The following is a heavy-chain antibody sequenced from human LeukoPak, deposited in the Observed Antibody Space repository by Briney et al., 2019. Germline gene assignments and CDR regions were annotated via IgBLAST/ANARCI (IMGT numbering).Heavy chain of an antibody. D-gene: IGHD3-10*01. CDR1: GFTFTNYA. V-gene: IGHV3-64D*06. CDR2: VSSNGGST. CDR3: VKGNMVRGLMPFDY. J-gene: IGHJ4*02. Sequence: PGGSLRLSCSASGFTFTNYAMHWVRQAPGKGLEYVSAVSSNGGSTYYADSVKGRFTISRDNSKNTLYLQMSSLRAEDPAVYYCVKGNMVRGLMPFDYWGQGTLVTVSS.